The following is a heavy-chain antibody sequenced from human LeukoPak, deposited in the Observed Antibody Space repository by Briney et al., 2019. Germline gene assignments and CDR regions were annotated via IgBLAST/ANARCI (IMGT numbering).Heavy chain of an antibody. CDR2: TYYRSQWYS. CDR3: ARDLGTSGWYTLDF. D-gene: IGHD6-19*01. J-gene: IGHJ4*02. CDR1: GDSVSSKNGA. Sequence: PSQTLSVTCAISGDSVSSKNGAWNWIRQFPSRGLEWLGRTYYRSQWYSDFAFFVGGRAAIKADTPKNQYSLQLHSVTPEDTAVYYCARDLGTSGWYTLDFWGQGSLVTVTS. V-gene: IGHV6-1*01.